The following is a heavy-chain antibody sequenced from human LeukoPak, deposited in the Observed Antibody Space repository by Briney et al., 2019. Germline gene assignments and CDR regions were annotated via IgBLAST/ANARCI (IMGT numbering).Heavy chain of an antibody. Sequence: GGSLRPSCAASGFTFSTYWMSWVRQAPGKGLEWVANINQDGSEKYYVDSVKGRFTISRDTAKNSLYLQMNSLRAEDTAVYYCASAGDNYGNSGSLNWGQGTLVTVSS. CDR2: INQDGSEK. D-gene: IGHD2/OR15-2a*01. CDR1: GFTFSTYW. CDR3: ASAGDNYGNSGSLN. V-gene: IGHV3-7*01. J-gene: IGHJ4*02.